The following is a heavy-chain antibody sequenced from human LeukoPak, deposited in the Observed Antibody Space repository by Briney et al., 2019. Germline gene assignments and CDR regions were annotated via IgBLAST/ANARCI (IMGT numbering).Heavy chain of an antibody. CDR1: GFTFSSYS. D-gene: IGHD4-11*01. Sequence: PGGSLRLSCAASGFTFSSYSMNWVRQAPGKGLEWVSYISSSSSTIYYADSVKGRFTISRDNAKNSLYLQMNSLRAEDTAVYYCARGAGPVTTGYWGQGTLVTVSS. CDR3: ARGAGPVTTGY. J-gene: IGHJ4*02. CDR2: ISSSSSTI. V-gene: IGHV3-48*01.